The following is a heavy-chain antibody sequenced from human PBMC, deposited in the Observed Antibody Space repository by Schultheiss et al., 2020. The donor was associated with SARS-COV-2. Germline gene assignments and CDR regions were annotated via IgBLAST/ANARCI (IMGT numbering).Heavy chain of an antibody. CDR1: GGSISSYY. Sequence: GSLRLSCTVSGGSISSYYWSWIRQPPGKGLEWIGYIYYSGSTNYNPSLKSRVTISVDTSKNQFSLKLSSVTAADTAVYYCARGIIAAPYYFDYWGQGTLVTVSS. CDR2: IYYSGST. CDR3: ARGIIAAPYYFDY. J-gene: IGHJ4*02. D-gene: IGHD6-13*01. V-gene: IGHV4-59*08.